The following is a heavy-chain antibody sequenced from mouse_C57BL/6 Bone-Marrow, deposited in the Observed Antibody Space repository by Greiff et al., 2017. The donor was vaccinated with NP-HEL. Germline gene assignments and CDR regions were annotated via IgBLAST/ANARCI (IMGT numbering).Heavy chain of an antibody. D-gene: IGHD3-2*02. CDR3: ARGRFRNYFDY. CDR1: GYTFTDYY. CDR2: INPNNGGT. V-gene: IGHV1-26*01. J-gene: IGHJ2*01. Sequence: EVQLQQSGPELVKPGASVKISCKASGYTFTDYYMNWVKQSHGKSLEWIGDINPNNGGTSYNQKFKGKATLTVDKSSSTAYMELRSLTSEDSAVYYCARGRFRNYFDYWGQGTTLTVSS.